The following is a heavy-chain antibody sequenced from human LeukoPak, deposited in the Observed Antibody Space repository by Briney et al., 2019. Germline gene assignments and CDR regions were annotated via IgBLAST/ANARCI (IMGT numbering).Heavy chain of an antibody. Sequence: SETLSLTCVVSGGSFRGYYWSWIRQPPGKGLEWIGEINHSGSTTYNPSLKSRVTISLDTSKNQFSLGLSSVTAADTAVYYCARVPGSYYVDYWGQGTLVTVSS. D-gene: IGHD1-26*01. CDR3: ARVPGSYYVDY. V-gene: IGHV4-34*01. CDR1: GGSFRGYY. CDR2: INHSGST. J-gene: IGHJ4*02.